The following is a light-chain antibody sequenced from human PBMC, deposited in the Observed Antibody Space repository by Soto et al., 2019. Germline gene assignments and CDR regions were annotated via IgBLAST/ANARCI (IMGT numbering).Light chain of an antibody. Sequence: QPVLTQPPSVSGAPGQRVTISCTGSSSNIGAGSDVHWYQQLPGTAPKVLIYANSNRPSGVPDRFSGSKSGTSASLAITGLQAEDEADYYCQSYDNNLSVFGGGTQLT. CDR1: SSNIGAGSD. V-gene: IGLV1-40*01. J-gene: IGLJ2*01. CDR2: ANS. CDR3: QSYDNNLSV.